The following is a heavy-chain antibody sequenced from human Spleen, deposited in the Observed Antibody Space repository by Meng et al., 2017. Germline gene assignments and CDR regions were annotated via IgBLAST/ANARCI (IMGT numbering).Heavy chain of an antibody. CDR1: GYIFTNYW. CDR2: IHPADSDT. D-gene: IGHD4-11*01. J-gene: IGHJ3*02. Sequence: GESLMISWQGSGYIFTNYWIAWARQLPGTGLEWMGIIHPADSDTRYSPSFQGQVTISANKSISTAYRQWSSLKTWDSAMDCCTSRVQFAAFDNWGQGTMVTVSS. V-gene: IGHV5-51*01. CDR3: TSRVQFAAFDN.